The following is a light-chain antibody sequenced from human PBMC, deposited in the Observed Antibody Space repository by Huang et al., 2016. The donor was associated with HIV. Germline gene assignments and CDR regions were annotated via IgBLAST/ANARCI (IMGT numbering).Light chain of an antibody. CDR3: QQYNNWPPWT. J-gene: IGKJ1*01. V-gene: IGKV3-15*01. Sequence: EIVMTQSPATLSVSPGERATLSCRASQSVRSNLAWYQQKPGQAPRLRIYGAPTRATGIPARCSGSGSGTDFTLTISSLQSEDFAVYYCQQYNNWPPWTFGQGTKVEIK. CDR1: QSVRSN. CDR2: GAP.